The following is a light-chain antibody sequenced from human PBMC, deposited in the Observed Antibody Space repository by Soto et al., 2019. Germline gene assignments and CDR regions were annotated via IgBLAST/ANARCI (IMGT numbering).Light chain of an antibody. CDR2: RNN. Sequence: QSVLTQPPSASGTPGQRVTISCSGSSSNIGSNYVYWYQQLPGTAPKLLIYRNNQRPSGVTDRFSGAKSGTSASLAISGLRSEDEAKYYCAAWDDSLSGVVFGGGIQLTVL. J-gene: IGLJ3*02. CDR1: SSNIGSNY. CDR3: AAWDDSLSGVV. V-gene: IGLV1-47*01.